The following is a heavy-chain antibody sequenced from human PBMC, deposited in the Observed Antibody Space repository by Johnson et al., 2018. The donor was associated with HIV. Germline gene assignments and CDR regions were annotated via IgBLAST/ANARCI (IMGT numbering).Heavy chain of an antibody. D-gene: IGHD7-27*01. J-gene: IGHJ3*02. Sequence: VQLVESGGGLVKPGGSLRLSCAASGFIFSNAWMSWVRQAPGKGLEWVSAIGTAGDTYYPGSVKGRFTISRENAKNSLYLQMNSLRAGDTAVYYCARGLTGDDAFDIWGQGTMVTVSS. V-gene: IGHV3-13*01. CDR1: GFIFSNAW. CDR3: ARGLTGDDAFDI. CDR2: IGTAGDT.